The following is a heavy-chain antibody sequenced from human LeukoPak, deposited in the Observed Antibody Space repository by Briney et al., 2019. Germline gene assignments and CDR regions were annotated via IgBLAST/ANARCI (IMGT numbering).Heavy chain of an antibody. V-gene: IGHV4-59*08. CDR1: GGSISSYY. Sequence: PSETLSLTCTVSGGSISSYYWSWIRQPPGKGLEWIGYIYYSGSTNYNPSLKSRVTVSVDTSKNQFSLKLSSVTAADTAVYYCARRKWDSGTYQYYFDYWGQGTLVTVSS. J-gene: IGHJ4*02. CDR3: ARRKWDSGTYQYYFDY. D-gene: IGHD3-10*01. CDR2: IYYSGST.